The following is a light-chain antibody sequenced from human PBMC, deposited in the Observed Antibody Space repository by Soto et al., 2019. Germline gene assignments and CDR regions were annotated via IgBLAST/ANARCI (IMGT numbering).Light chain of an antibody. CDR3: MQALQTPLT. CDR1: QSLLHSNGYNY. J-gene: IGKJ4*01. Sequence: DIVMTQSPLSLPVTPGEPASISCRSSQSLLHSNGYNYLDWYLQKPGQSPQLLIYLGSNRASGVPDRISGSGSVTDFTLKINRVEAEDVGVYYCMQALQTPLTFGGGTKVEIK. V-gene: IGKV2-28*01. CDR2: LGS.